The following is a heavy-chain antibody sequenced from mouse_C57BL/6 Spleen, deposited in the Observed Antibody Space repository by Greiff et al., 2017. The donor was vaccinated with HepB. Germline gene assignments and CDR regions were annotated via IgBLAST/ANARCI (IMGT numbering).Heavy chain of an antibody. Sequence: QVQLQQPGAELVKPGASVKLSCKASGYTFTSYWMQWVKQRPGQGLEWIGEIDPSDSYTNYNQKFKGKATLTVDTSSSTAYMQLSSLTSEDSAVYYCARRIYGFDYWGQGTTLTVSS. CDR1: GYTFTSYW. CDR2: IDPSDSYT. CDR3: ARRIYGFDY. J-gene: IGHJ2*01. D-gene: IGHD1-1*02. V-gene: IGHV1-50*01.